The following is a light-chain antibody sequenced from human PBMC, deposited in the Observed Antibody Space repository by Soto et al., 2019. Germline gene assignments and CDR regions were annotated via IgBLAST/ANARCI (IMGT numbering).Light chain of an antibody. J-gene: IGLJ1*01. CDR3: SSYTSSSTPYV. V-gene: IGLV2-14*01. CDR2: DVT. Sequence: QSVLTQPASVSGSPGQSITISCTGTSSDVGGYNYVSWYQQHPVKAPKLMIYDVTNRPSGVSDRFSGSKSGNTASLTISGLQAEDEADCYCSSYTSSSTPYVLGTGTKVTVL. CDR1: SSDVGGYNY.